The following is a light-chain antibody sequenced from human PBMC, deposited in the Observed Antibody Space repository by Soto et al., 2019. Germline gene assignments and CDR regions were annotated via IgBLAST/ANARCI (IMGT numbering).Light chain of an antibody. CDR1: QSISSW. J-gene: IGKJ1*01. Sequence: DIQMTQSPSTLSASVGDRVTITCLASQSISSWLAWYQQKPGKAPKLLIYDASSLESGVPSRFSGRGSGTEFTLTISSLQPDDFATYYCQQYNSYPWTCGQGTKGDIK. CDR3: QQYNSYPWT. V-gene: IGKV1-5*01. CDR2: DAS.